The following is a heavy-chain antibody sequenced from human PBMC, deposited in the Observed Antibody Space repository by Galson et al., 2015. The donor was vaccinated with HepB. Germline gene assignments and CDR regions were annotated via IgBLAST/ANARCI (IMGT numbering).Heavy chain of an antibody. J-gene: IGHJ4*02. D-gene: IGHD3-10*01. Sequence: SLRLSCAASGFTVSSNYMSWVRQAPGKGLEWVSVIYSGGSTYYADSVKGRFTISRDNSKNTLYLQMNSLRAEDTAVYYRARDSAEGSGSYYMAFDYWGQGTLVTVSS. V-gene: IGHV3-66*01. CDR3: ARDSAEGSGSYYMAFDY. CDR1: GFTVSSNY. CDR2: IYSGGST.